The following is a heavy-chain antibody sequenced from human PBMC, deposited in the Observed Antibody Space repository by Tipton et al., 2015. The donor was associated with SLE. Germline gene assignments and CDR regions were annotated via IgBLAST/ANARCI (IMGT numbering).Heavy chain of an antibody. CDR3: ARAFPYRTLDY. J-gene: IGHJ4*02. V-gene: IGHV4-59*12. CDR2: IYYSGST. D-gene: IGHD2-21*01. CDR1: GGSFSGYY. Sequence: TLSLTCAVYGGSFSGYYWSWIRQPPGKGLEWIGYIYYSGSTNYNPSLKSRVTISVDTSKNQFSLKLSSVTAADTAVYYCARAFPYRTLDYWGQGTLVTVSS.